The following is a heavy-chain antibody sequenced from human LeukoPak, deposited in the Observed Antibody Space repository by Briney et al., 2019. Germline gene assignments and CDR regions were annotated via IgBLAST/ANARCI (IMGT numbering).Heavy chain of an antibody. CDR1: GGSISSYY. Sequence: PSETLSLTCTVSGGSISSYYWSWIRQPAGEGLEWIGRIYTSGSTNYNPSLKSRVTMSVDTSRNQFSLKLSSVTAADTAVYYCARDFSTAYSTDWFDPWGQGTLVTVSS. V-gene: IGHV4-4*07. CDR3: ARDFSTAYSTDWFDP. CDR2: IYTSGST. J-gene: IGHJ5*02. D-gene: IGHD6-13*01.